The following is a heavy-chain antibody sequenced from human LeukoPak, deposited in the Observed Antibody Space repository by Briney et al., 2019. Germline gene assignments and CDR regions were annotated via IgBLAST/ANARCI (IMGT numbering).Heavy chain of an antibody. D-gene: IGHD3-22*01. CDR2: ISASGSVQ. Sequence: PGGSLRLSCAASGFRFDDYYMGWIRQAPGKGLDYISYISASGSVQYYTDSVKGRFTVSRDNSKNSLYLLMNSLTAEDTAIYYCARPMILTSEDSWGQGTLVTVSS. V-gene: IGHV3-11*04. CDR3: ARPMILTSEDS. J-gene: IGHJ4*02. CDR1: GFRFDDYY.